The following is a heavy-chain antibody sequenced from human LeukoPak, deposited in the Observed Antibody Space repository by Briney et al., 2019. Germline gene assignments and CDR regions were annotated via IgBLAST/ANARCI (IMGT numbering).Heavy chain of an antibody. V-gene: IGHV5-51*04. J-gene: IGHJ4*02. CDR2: IYPGDSDT. D-gene: IGHD6-19*01. CDR1: GYRFTSYW. Sequence: GESLQISCKGSGYRFTSYWIGWVRQVPGKGLEWMGIIYPGDSDTRFSPSLQGHVTISADKPISTAYLQWSSLKASDTAMYYCARIGYSSGWYSVCYFDYWGQGTLVTVSS. CDR3: ARIGYSSGWYSVCYFDY.